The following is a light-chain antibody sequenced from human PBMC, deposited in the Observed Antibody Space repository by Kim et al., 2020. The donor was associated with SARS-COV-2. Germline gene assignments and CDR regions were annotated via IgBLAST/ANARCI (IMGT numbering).Light chain of an antibody. Sequence: QGVPISCTGSSANIGAGYDVHWYQQLPGTAPKLLIYGNSNRPSGVPDRFSGSKSGTSASLAITGLQAEDEADYYCQSYDSSLSGSVFGGGTQLTVL. CDR1: SANIGAGYD. V-gene: IGLV1-40*01. CDR3: QSYDSSLSGSV. J-gene: IGLJ2*01. CDR2: GNS.